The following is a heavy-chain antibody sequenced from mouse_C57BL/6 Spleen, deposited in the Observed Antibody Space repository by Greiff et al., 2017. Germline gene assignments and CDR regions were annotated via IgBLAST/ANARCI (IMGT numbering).Heavy chain of an antibody. CDR1: GFTFSSYG. Sequence: EVHLVESGGDLVKPGGSLKLSCAASGFTFSSYGMSWVRQTPDKRLEWVATISSGGSYTYYPDSVKGRFTISRDNAKNTLYLQMSSLKSEDTAMYYCARHYDYDRAWFAYWGQGTLVTVSA. D-gene: IGHD2-4*01. CDR2: ISSGGSYT. CDR3: ARHYDYDRAWFAY. J-gene: IGHJ3*01. V-gene: IGHV5-6*01.